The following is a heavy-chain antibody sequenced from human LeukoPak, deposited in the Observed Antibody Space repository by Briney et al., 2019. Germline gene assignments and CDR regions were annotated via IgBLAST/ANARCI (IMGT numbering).Heavy chain of an antibody. CDR1: GYTFTSYD. V-gene: IGHV1-8*01. CDR2: MNPNSGNT. D-gene: IGHD3-3*01. J-gene: IGHJ6*03. Sequence: ASVKVSCKASGYTFTSYDINWARQATGQGLEWMGWMNPNSGNTGYAQKFQGRVTMTRNTSISTAYMELSSLRSEDTAVYYCARGHLHYDGYYYYYYMDVWGKGTTVTVSS. CDR3: ARGHLHYDGYYYYYYMDV.